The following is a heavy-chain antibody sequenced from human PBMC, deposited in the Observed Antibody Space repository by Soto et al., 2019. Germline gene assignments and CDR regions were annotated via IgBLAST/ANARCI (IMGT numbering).Heavy chain of an antibody. CDR2: IYYSGST. D-gene: IGHD3-22*01. J-gene: IGHJ4*02. Sequence: SETLSLTCTVSGVSISSYYWSWIRQPPGKGLEWIGYIYYSGSTNYNPSLKGRVTMSLDTSKNQFSLKLSSVTAADTAIYYCARADYYDSSGFLDYWGQGTLVTVSS. V-gene: IGHV4-59*01. CDR1: GVSISSYY. CDR3: ARADYYDSSGFLDY.